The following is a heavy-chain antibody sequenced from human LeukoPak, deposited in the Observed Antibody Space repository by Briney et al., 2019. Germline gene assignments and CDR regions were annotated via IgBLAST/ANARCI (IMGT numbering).Heavy chain of an antibody. D-gene: IGHD6-13*01. CDR2: INPNSGGT. V-gene: IGHV1-2*02. J-gene: IGHJ6*03. Sequence: ASVKVSCKASGYTFTGYYMHWVREAPGQGLEWMGWINPNSGGTNYAQKFQGRVTTTRDTSISTAYMELSRLRSDDTAVYYCAIYKGIAAILYYMDVWGKGTTVTVSS. CDR3: AIYKGIAAILYYMDV. CDR1: GYTFTGYY.